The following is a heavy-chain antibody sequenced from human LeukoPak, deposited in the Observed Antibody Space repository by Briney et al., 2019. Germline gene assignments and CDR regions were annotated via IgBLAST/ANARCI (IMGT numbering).Heavy chain of an antibody. CDR2: INAGNGNT. J-gene: IGHJ4*02. CDR3: AREGGYYDSSDDRFDY. V-gene: IGHV1-3*01. CDR1: GYTFTSYA. Sequence: ASVKVSCKASGYTFTSYAMHWVRQAPGQRLEWMGWINAGNGNTKYSQKFQGRVTITRDTSASTAYMELSSLRSEDTAVYYCAREGGYYDSSDDRFDYWGQGTLVTVSS. D-gene: IGHD3-22*01.